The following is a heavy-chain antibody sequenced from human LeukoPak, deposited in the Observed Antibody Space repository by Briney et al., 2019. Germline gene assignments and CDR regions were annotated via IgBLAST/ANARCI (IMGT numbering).Heavy chain of an antibody. CDR2: ISYNGSNK. V-gene: IGHV3-30*18. CDR3: AKGPEGY. Sequence: GRSQRLSCAASGFTFSSYGMHWVRQAPGKGLEWVAVISYNGSNKYDADSVKGRFTISRDNSKNTLYLQMNSLRAEDTAVYYCAKGPEGYWGRGTLVTVFS. D-gene: IGHD1-14*01. J-gene: IGHJ4*02. CDR1: GFTFSSYG.